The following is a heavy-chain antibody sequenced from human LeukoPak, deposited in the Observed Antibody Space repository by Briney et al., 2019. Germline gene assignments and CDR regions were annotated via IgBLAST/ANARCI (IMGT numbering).Heavy chain of an antibody. CDR1: GGSISSGGYY. CDR2: IYYSGST. V-gene: IGHV4-31*03. CDR3: ARIITFGGVIVIPVPDAFDI. J-gene: IGHJ3*02. D-gene: IGHD3-16*02. Sequence: NPSETLSLTCTVSGGSISSGGYYWSWIRQHPGKGLEWIGYIYYSGSTYYNPSLKGRVTISVDTSKNQFSLKLSSVTAADTAVYYCARIITFGGVIVIPVPDAFDIWGQGTMVTVSS.